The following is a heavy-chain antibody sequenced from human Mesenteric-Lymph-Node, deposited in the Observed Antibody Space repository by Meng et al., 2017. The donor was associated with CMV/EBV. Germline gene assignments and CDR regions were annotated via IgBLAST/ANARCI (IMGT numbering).Heavy chain of an antibody. CDR2: IKSKTEGATI. D-gene: IGHD4-23*01. CDR1: GFTFSSYW. J-gene: IGHJ4*02. V-gene: IGHV3-15*01. Sequence: GESLKISCAASGFTFSSYWMSWVRQAPGKGLEWVGRIKSKTEGATIDYSAPVKGRFIISRDDSKNTIYLQMNSLQTEDTAVYYCTTEHGGKNSLDYWGQGTLVTVSS. CDR3: TTEHGGKNSLDY.